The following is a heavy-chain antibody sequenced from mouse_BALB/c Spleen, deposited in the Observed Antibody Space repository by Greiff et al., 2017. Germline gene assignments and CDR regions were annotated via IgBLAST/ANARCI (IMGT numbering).Heavy chain of an antibody. CDR1: GFTFSSYT. Sequence: EVQLVESGGGLVQPGGSLKLSCAASGFTFSSYTMSWVRQTPEKRLEWVAYISNGGGSTYYPDTVKGRFTISRDNAKNTLYLQMSSLKSEDTAMYYCARHQYYRYDFNAMDYWGQGTSVTVSS. J-gene: IGHJ4*01. CDR2: ISNGGGST. CDR3: ARHQYYRYDFNAMDY. D-gene: IGHD2-14*01. V-gene: IGHV5-12-2*01.